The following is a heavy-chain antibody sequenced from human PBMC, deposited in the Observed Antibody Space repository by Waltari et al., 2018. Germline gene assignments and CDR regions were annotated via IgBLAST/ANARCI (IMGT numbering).Heavy chain of an antibody. CDR3: ARVVVPAAPVDY. J-gene: IGHJ4*02. D-gene: IGHD2-2*01. Sequence: QVQLQESGPGLVKPSETLSLTCAVSGYSISSGYYWGWIRQPPGKGLEWIGSIYHSGSTYYNPSRKSRVTISVDTSKNQFSLKLSSVTAADTAVYYCARVVVPAAPVDYWGQGTLVTVSS. CDR2: IYHSGST. V-gene: IGHV4-38-2*01. CDR1: GYSISSGYY.